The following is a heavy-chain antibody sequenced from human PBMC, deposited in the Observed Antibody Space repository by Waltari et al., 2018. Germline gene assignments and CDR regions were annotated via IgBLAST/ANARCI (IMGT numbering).Heavy chain of an antibody. V-gene: IGHV3-23*01. J-gene: IGHJ4*02. CDR3: AKDRIAGGQLGSRFDY. Sequence: EVLLSESGGRLVQPGGSLTLSCVASGFPFGSYSLRWVRQAPGKGLEWFSGVSGNGGGTDYADSVKGRFTLSRDNSKNILYLQMNSLRAEDTAIYYCAKDRIAGGQLGSRFDYWGQGTLVTVSS. CDR1: GFPFGSYS. CDR2: VSGNGGGT. D-gene: IGHD6-6*01.